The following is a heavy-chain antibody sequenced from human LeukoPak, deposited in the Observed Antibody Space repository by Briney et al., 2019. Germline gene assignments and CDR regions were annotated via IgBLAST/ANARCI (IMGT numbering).Heavy chain of an antibody. Sequence: SETLSLTCAVYGGSFSGYYWSWIRQPPGKGLEWIGEINHSGSTNYNPSLKSRVTISVDTSKNQFSLKLSSVTAADTAVYYCARGTSGYWYYFDHWGQGTLVTVSS. CDR1: GGSFSGYY. D-gene: IGHD3-3*01. J-gene: IGHJ4*02. V-gene: IGHV4-34*01. CDR3: ARGTSGYWYYFDH. CDR2: INHSGST.